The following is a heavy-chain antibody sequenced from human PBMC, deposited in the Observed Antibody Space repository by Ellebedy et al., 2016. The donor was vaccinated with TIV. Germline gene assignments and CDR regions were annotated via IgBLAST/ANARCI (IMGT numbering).Heavy chain of an antibody. V-gene: IGHV3-30*02. CDR3: AKDRIVGARKFDD. D-gene: IGHD1-26*01. J-gene: IGHJ4*02. CDR2: VSSDGSIT. Sequence: PGGSLRLSCVASGFTFSSRGLHWVRQAPGKGLEWVAFVSSDGSITYYPDSVKGRFTISRDSAKNTLYLQMNSLRPEDMAVYYCAKDRIVGARKFDDWGQGTLVTVSS. CDR1: GFTFSSRG.